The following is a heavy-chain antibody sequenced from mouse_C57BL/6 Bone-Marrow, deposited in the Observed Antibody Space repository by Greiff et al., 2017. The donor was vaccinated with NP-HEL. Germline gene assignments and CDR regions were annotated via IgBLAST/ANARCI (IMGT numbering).Heavy chain of an antibody. Sequence: QVQLQQPGAELVKPGASVKMSCKASGYTFTSYWITWVKQRPGQGLEWIGDIYPGSGSTNYNEKFKSKATLTVDTSSSTAYMQLSSLTSEDSAVXYCARPDSSPACFVYWGQGTLVTVS. CDR1: GYTFTSYW. V-gene: IGHV1-55*01. CDR3: ARPDSSPACFVY. CDR2: IYPGSGST. D-gene: IGHD1-1*01. J-gene: IGHJ3*01.